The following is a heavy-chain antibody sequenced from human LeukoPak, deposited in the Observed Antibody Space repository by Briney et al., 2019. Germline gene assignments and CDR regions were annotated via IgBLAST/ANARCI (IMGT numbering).Heavy chain of an antibody. D-gene: IGHD3-9*01. Sequence: GRSLRLSCAASGFTFSSYAMHWVRQAPGKGLEWVAVISYDGSNKYYADSAKGRFTISRDNSKNTLYLQMNSLRAEDTAVYYCARDVAYDILTGYPDYWGQGTLVTVSS. CDR2: ISYDGSNK. CDR1: GFTFSSYA. CDR3: ARDVAYDILTGYPDY. J-gene: IGHJ4*02. V-gene: IGHV3-30-3*01.